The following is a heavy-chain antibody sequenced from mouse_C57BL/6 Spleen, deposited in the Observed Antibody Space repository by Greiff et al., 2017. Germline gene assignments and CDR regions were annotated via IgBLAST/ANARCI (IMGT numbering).Heavy chain of an antibody. CDR1: GYTFTSYW. J-gene: IGHJ2*01. D-gene: IGHD2-3*01. V-gene: IGHV1-53*01. Sequence: VQLQQPGTELVKPGASVKLSCKASGYTFTSYWMHWVKQRPGQGLEWIGNINPSNGGTNYNEKFKSKATLTVDNSSSTAYMQLSSLTSEASSVYYGAGYGLLRVFDYWGQGTTLTVSS. CDR2: INPSNGGT. CDR3: AGYGLLRVFDY.